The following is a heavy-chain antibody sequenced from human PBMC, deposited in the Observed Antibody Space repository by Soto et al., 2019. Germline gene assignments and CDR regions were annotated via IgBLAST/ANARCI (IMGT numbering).Heavy chain of an antibody. CDR1: GGSISSYC. Sequence: PSETLSLTCTVSGGSISSYCWSWIRQPPGKGLEWIGYIYYSGSTNYNPSLKSRVTISVDTSKNQFSLKRSSVTAAATAVYYCARLIDVTGALSYFDFGGKETLVTVSS. D-gene: IGHD7-27*01. V-gene: IGHV4-59*01. J-gene: IGHJ4*02. CDR3: ARLIDVTGALSYFDF. CDR2: IYYSGST.